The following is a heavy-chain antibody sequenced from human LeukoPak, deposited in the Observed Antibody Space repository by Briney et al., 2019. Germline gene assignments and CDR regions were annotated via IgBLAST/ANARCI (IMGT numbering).Heavy chain of an antibody. CDR1: GYTFTSYY. CDR3: ARDRVDDFWSGYYSSRDYYYGMDV. Sequence: ASVKVSCKASGYTFTSYYMHWVRQAPGQGREWMGIINPSGGSTSYAQKCEGRVTMTRDTSTSTVYMELSSLRSEDTAVYYCARDRVDDFWSGYYSSRDYYYGMDVWGQGTTVTVSS. CDR2: INPSGGST. V-gene: IGHV1-46*01. D-gene: IGHD3-3*01. J-gene: IGHJ6*02.